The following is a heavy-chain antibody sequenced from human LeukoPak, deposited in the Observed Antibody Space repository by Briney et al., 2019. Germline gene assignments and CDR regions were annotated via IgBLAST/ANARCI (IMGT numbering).Heavy chain of an antibody. J-gene: IGHJ5*02. CDR2: IYYSGST. D-gene: IGHD3-3*01. CDR3: ARGYGPYYDFWSGYYGVGFDP. Sequence: SETLSLTCTVSGGSISSYYWSWSRQPPGKGLEWIGYIYYSGSTNYNPSLKSRVTISVDMSKNQFSLKLSSVTAADTAVYYCARGYGPYYDFWSGYYGVGFDPWGQGTLVTVSS. V-gene: IGHV4-59*08. CDR1: GGSISSYY.